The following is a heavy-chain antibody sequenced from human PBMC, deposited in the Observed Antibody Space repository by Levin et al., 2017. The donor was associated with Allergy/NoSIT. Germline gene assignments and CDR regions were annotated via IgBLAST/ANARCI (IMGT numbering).Heavy chain of an antibody. V-gene: IGHV3-30*18. Sequence: PGGSLRLSCAASGFTFSSYGMHWVRQAPGKGLEWVAVISYDGSNKYYADSVKGRFTISRDNSKNTLYLQMNSLRAEDTAVYYCAKEESYYEAFDYWGQGTLVTVSS. CDR1: GFTFSSYG. CDR3: AKEESYYEAFDY. CDR2: ISYDGSNK. D-gene: IGHD1-26*01. J-gene: IGHJ4*02.